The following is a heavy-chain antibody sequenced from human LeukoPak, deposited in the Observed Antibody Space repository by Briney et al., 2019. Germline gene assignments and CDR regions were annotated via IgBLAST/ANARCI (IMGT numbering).Heavy chain of an antibody. CDR3: VKDSSSGSYFDY. CDR1: GFTFSRYA. Sequence: QTGGSLSLSCSASGFTFSRYAMHWVRQAPGKGLEYVSAISSNGGSTYYADSVKGRFTISRDNSRNTLHLQMSSLRVEDTAVYYCVKDSSSGSYFDYWGQGTLVTVSS. D-gene: IGHD3-10*01. CDR2: ISSNGGST. V-gene: IGHV3-64D*06. J-gene: IGHJ4*02.